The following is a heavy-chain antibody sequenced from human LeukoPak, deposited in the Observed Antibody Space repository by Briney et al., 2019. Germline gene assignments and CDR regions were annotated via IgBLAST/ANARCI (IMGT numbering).Heavy chain of an antibody. D-gene: IGHD3-22*01. V-gene: IGHV1-18*01. Sequence: ASVKVSCKASGYRLSYYGISWVRQAPGQGLEWMGWINAYTGNTNYAQKLQGRVTMTTDTSTSTAYMELRSLRSDDTAVYYCARAHPEYYNSSGYNPLDFWGQGTLVTVSS. J-gene: IGHJ4*02. CDR1: GYRLSYYG. CDR3: ARAHPEYYNSSGYNPLDF. CDR2: INAYTGNT.